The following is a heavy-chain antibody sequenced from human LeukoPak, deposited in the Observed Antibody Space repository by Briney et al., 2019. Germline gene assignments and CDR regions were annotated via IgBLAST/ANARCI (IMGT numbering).Heavy chain of an antibody. Sequence: GGSLRLSCAASGFTFSSYAMHWVRQAPGKGLEWVAVISYDGSNKYYADSVKGRFTISRDNSKNTLYLQMNSLRAEDTAVYYCAREEGYCSGGSCYRHNYFDYWGQGTLVTVSS. CDR3: AREEGYCSGGSCYRHNYFDY. V-gene: IGHV3-30*04. D-gene: IGHD2-15*01. CDR2: ISYDGSNK. J-gene: IGHJ4*02. CDR1: GFTFSSYA.